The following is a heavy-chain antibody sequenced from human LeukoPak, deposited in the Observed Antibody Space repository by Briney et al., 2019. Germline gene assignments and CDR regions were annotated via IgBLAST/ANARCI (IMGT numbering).Heavy chain of an antibody. J-gene: IGHJ4*02. CDR1: GGSISSSNW. CDR2: IYHSGST. D-gene: IGHD3-16*02. V-gene: IGHV4-4*02. CDR3: ARGDDYDYVWGSYRPTRSDY. Sequence: SETLSLTCAVSGGSISSSNWWSWVRQPPGKGLEWIGEIYHSGSTNYNPSLKSRVTISVDKSKNQFSLKLSSVTAADTAVYYCARGDDYDYVWGSYRPTRSDYWGQGTLVTVSS.